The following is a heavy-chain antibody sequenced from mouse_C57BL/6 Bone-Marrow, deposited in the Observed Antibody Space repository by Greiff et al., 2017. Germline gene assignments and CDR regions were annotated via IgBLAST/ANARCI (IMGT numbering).Heavy chain of an antibody. CDR1: GYTFTSYG. J-gene: IGHJ3*01. Sequence: QVQLQQSGAELARPGASVKLSCKASGYTFTSYGISWVKQRTGQGLEWIGEIYPRSGNTYYNEKFKGKATLTADKSSSTAYMELRSLTSEDSAVYFCARVGPRLPFAYWGQGTLVTVSA. CDR3: ARVGPRLPFAY. D-gene: IGHD3-2*02. CDR2: IYPRSGNT. V-gene: IGHV1-81*01.